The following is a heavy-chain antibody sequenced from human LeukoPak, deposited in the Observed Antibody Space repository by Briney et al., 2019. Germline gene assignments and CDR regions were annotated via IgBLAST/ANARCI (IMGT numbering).Heavy chain of an antibody. CDR2: ISGSGGST. J-gene: IGHJ4*02. V-gene: IGHV3-23*01. Sequence: GGSLRLSCAASGFTFSSYAMSWVRQAPGKGLEWVSAISGSGGSTYYADSVKGRFTISRDNSKNTLYLQMNSLRAEDTAVYYCAKEWDYDFWSGYYPIDYWGQGTLVTVSS. D-gene: IGHD3-3*01. CDR3: AKEWDYDFWSGYYPIDY. CDR1: GFTFSSYA.